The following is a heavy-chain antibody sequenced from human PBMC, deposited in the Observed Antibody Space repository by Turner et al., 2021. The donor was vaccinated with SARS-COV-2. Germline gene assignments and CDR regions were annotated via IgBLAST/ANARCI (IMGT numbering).Heavy chain of an antibody. Sequence: QVQRVQSGAEVKKPGASVKVSCKASGYTFTSYDINWVRQATGQGLGWMGLMNPNSGNTVYAQKFQVRVTMTRKTSISTVYMELSSLRSEDTALYYCARVVEPLRNINDYWGQGTLVTVSS. J-gene: IGHJ4*02. CDR1: GYTFTSYD. D-gene: IGHD2-2*01. CDR3: ARVVEPLRNINDY. CDR2: MNPNSGNT. V-gene: IGHV1-8*01.